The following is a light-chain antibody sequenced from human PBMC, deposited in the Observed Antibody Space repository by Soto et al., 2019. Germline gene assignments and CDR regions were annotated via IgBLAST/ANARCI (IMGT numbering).Light chain of an antibody. Sequence: DIQMTQSPSTLSASVGDRATITCRASQSIRYGLAWFQQKAGKAPKLLIYEASRLESGVPSRISGSGSGTEFTLTISSLQPDDFATYYCQQYTSYPWTFGQGTKVEIK. V-gene: IGKV1-5*03. CDR1: QSIRYG. J-gene: IGKJ1*01. CDR2: EAS. CDR3: QQYTSYPWT.